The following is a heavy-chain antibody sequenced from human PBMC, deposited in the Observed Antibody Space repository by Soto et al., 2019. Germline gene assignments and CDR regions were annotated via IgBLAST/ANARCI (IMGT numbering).Heavy chain of an antibody. Sequence: SETLSLTCTVSGGSISSSSYYWGWIRQPPGKGLEWIGSIYYSGSTYYNPSLKSRVTISVDTSKNQFSLKLSSVTAADTAVYYGARGYCSGGSCYRYWGKGSQVTVS. CDR3: ARGYCSGGSCYRY. CDR2: IYYSGST. CDR1: GGSISSSSYY. J-gene: IGHJ4*02. V-gene: IGHV4-39*01. D-gene: IGHD2-15*01.